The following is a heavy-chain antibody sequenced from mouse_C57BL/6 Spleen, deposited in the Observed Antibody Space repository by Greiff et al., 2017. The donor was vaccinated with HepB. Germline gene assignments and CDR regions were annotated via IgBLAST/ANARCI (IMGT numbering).Heavy chain of an antibody. J-gene: IGHJ4*01. CDR1: GYTFTDYE. D-gene: IGHD2-10*01. CDR2: IDPETGGT. CDR3: RTLLSMPSYYAMDY. Sequence: QVQLQLSGAELVRPGASVTLSCKASGYTFTDYEMHWVKQTPVHGLEWIGAIDPETGGTAYNQKFKGKAILTADKSSSTAYMELRSLTSEDSAVYYCRTLLSMPSYYAMDYWGQGTSVTVSS. V-gene: IGHV1-15*01.